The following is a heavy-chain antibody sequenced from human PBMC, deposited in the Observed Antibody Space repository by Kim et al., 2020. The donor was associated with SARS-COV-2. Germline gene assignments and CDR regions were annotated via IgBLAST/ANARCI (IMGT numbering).Heavy chain of an antibody. CDR3: LRGAVVGSYGMDV. D-gene: IGHD6-19*01. V-gene: IGHV3-13*04. CDR1: GFTFSNYD. CDR2: IDSAGAT. Sequence: GGSLRLSCAASGFTFSNYDIHWVRQLSRKGLEWVSAIDSAGATYYPGSVKGRFTISRENAKNSLYLQMNSLRVEDTAVYYCLRGAVVGSYGMDVWGQGTTVTVSS. J-gene: IGHJ6*02.